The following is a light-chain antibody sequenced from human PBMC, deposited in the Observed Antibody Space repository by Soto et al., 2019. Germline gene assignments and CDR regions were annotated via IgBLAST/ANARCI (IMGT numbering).Light chain of an antibody. CDR3: SSYINSSTPWV. CDR1: YSDVGGNNY. V-gene: IGLV2-14*03. J-gene: IGLJ1*01. CDR2: DVS. Sequence: QSALAQPTSVSGSPGEWIIISCTGTYSDVGGNNYVSWYQHHPGKAPKLMICDVSDRPSGVSNRFSGSKSGNTASLTISGLQAEDEADYYCSSYINSSTPWVFGTGTKVTVL.